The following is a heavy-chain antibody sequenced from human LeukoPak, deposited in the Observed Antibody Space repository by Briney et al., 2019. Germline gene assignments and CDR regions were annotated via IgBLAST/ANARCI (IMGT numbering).Heavy chain of an antibody. J-gene: IGHJ4*02. CDR3: ASVGLTATTSYFDD. CDR1: GGSFSGYY. Sequence: SETLSLTCAVYGGSFSGYYWSWIRQPPGKGLEWIGEINHSGGTNYNPSLKSRVTISLDTSKNQFSLNLSSVTAADTAVYYCASVGLTATTSYFDDWGQGFQVTVSS. D-gene: IGHD1/OR15-1a*01. V-gene: IGHV4-34*01. CDR2: INHSGGT.